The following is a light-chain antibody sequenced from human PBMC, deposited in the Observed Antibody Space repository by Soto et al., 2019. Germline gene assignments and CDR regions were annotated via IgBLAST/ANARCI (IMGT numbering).Light chain of an antibody. CDR3: QQHSNSPLT. V-gene: IGKV3-11*01. CDR1: QSVGSY. CDR2: YAS. Sequence: EIVLTQSPATLSPSPGERAALSCRASQSVGSYLAWYQQKPGQAPRLLVYYASSRATGIPARFSGSGSGTDFTLTISSLEPEDFAVYYCQQHSNSPLTFGQGTRLEIK. J-gene: IGKJ5*01.